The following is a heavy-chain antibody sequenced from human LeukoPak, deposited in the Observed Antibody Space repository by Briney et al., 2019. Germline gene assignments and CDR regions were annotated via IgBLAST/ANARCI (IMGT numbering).Heavy chain of an antibody. Sequence: SQTLSLTCTVSGGSISSGSYYWSWIRQPAGKGLEWIGRIYTSGSTNYNPSLKSRVTISVDTSKNQFSLKLSSVTAADTAVYYCARDGARGYSGYDSTLGYWGQGTLVTVSS. D-gene: IGHD5-12*01. J-gene: IGHJ4*02. CDR1: GGSISSGSYY. CDR2: IYTSGST. V-gene: IGHV4-61*02. CDR3: ARDGARGYSGYDSTLGY.